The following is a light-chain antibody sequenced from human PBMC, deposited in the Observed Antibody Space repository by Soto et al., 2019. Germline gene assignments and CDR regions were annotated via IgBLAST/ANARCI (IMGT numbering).Light chain of an antibody. CDR3: QQYGSSPPT. V-gene: IGKV3-20*01. CDR1: QSVSSSY. CDR2: GAS. Sequence: IVMTQSPTTLSVSPGERATLSCRASQSVSSSYLAWYQQKPGQAPRLLIYGASSRATGIPDRFSGSGSGTDLTLTISRLEPEDFAVYYCQQYGSSPPTFGQGTKVDIK. J-gene: IGKJ1*01.